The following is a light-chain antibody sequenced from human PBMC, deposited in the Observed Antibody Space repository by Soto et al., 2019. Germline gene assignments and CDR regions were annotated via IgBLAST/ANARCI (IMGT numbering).Light chain of an antibody. Sequence: DIQMTQSPSSLSASLGDRVTITCRASQGIGGYLAWFQQKPGNVPKLLIYAASTLQSGVPSRFSGSGSGTDFTLTISSLQPEDFATYYCQKYNRAPLTFGGGTKVEIK. CDR3: QKYNRAPLT. V-gene: IGKV1-27*01. J-gene: IGKJ4*01. CDR1: QGIGGY. CDR2: AAS.